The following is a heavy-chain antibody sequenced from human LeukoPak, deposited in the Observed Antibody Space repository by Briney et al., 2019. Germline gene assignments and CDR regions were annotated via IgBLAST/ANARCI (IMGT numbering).Heavy chain of an antibody. CDR1: DVAMSDYY. Sequence: SETLSLTCTVYDVAMSDYYWSWIRQPPGKGMEWIAYIFHTGDSNQNPSLKGRVSVSLDIPKNELSLKLSSVSAADTAVYYCARHAFASPLDTWGQGTVVIVSS. D-gene: IGHD3-16*01. CDR3: ARHAFASPLDT. CDR2: IFHTGDS. V-gene: IGHV4-59*08. J-gene: IGHJ5*02.